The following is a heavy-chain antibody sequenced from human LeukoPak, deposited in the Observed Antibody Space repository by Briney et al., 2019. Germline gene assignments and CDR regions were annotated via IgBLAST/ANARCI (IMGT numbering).Heavy chain of an antibody. D-gene: IGHD3-10*01. Sequence: PGGSLRLSCAASGFTFSSYAMSWVRQAPGKGLEWVSAISGSGGSAYYADSVKGRFTIYRDNSKNTLYLQMNSLRAEDTAVYYCAKEETYYYGSGSPGWGQGTLVTVSS. CDR2: ISGSGGSA. J-gene: IGHJ4*02. CDR1: GFTFSSYA. CDR3: AKEETYYYGSGSPG. V-gene: IGHV3-23*01.